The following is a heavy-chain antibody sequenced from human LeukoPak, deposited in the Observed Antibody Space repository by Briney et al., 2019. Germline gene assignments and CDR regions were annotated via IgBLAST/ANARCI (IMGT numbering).Heavy chain of an antibody. D-gene: IGHD3-10*01. J-gene: IGHJ6*02. Sequence: SETLSPTCAVYGGSFSGYYWSWIRQPPGKGLEWIGEINHSGSTNYNPSLKSRVTISVDTSKNQFSLKLSSVTAADTAVYYCARGVSYYGSGSYYNGYYYYGMDVWGQGTTVTVSS. CDR2: INHSGST. CDR3: ARGVSYYGSGSYYNGYYYYGMDV. V-gene: IGHV4-34*01. CDR1: GGSFSGYY.